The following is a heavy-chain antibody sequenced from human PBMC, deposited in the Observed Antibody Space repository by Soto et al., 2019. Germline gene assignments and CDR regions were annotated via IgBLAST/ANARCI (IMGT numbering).Heavy chain of an antibody. V-gene: IGHV3-30-3*01. CDR3: ARNWLNFDWLPKDAFDI. Sequence: PGGSLRLSCAASGFTFSSYAMHWVRQAPGKGLEWVAVISYDGSNKYYADSVKGRFTISRDNSKNTLYLQMNSLRAEDTAVYYCARNWLNFDWLPKDAFDIWGQGKMVTVSS. CDR2: ISYDGSNK. J-gene: IGHJ3*02. D-gene: IGHD3-9*01. CDR1: GFTFSSYA.